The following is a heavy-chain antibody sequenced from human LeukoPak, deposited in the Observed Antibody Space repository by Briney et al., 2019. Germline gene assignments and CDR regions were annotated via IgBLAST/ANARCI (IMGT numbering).Heavy chain of an antibody. CDR2: IRNDGTKK. J-gene: IGHJ4*02. V-gene: IGHV3-30*02. CDR3: ASGYSGSGTYYRPSDY. D-gene: IGHD3-10*01. Sequence: GGSLRLSCAASGFTFSTSGMHWVRQSPGKGLDWVAFIRNDGTKKNYADSVKGRFTISRDNAKNSLYLQMNSLRAEDTAVYYCASGYSGSGTYYRPSDYWGQGTLVTVSS. CDR1: GFTFSTSG.